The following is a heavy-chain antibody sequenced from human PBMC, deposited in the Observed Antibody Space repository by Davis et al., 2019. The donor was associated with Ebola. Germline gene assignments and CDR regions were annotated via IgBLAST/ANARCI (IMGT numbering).Heavy chain of an antibody. CDR1: GFTLTSSA. Sequence: SVPVSRQASGFTLTSSAVQWVRQARGQRLEWIGWIVVGSGNTNYPQKFQERVTITRDMTRSTAYMELSSLRSEDTAVYYCATIRAWEPMGGMDVWGQGTTVTVSS. D-gene: IGHD1-26*01. V-gene: IGHV1-58*01. CDR2: IVVGSGNT. J-gene: IGHJ6*02. CDR3: ATIRAWEPMGGMDV.